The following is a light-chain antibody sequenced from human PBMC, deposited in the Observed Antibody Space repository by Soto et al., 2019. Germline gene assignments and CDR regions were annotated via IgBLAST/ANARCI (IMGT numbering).Light chain of an antibody. V-gene: IGLV1-47*01. CDR3: AAWDDSLSGLWV. J-gene: IGLJ3*02. Sequence: QSVLTQPPSASGTPGQSVTISCSGSSSNIGSNYVYWYQQLPGTAPKLRIYRNNQRPSGVPDRFSGSKSGTSASLAISGLLSEDEADYYCAAWDDSLSGLWVFGGGTKVTVL. CDR1: SSNIGSNY. CDR2: RNN.